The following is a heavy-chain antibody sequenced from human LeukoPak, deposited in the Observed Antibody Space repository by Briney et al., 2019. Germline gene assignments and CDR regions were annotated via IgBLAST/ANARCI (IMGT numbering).Heavy chain of an antibody. CDR3: ASLRERSYYARGFDY. V-gene: IGHV4-61*02. D-gene: IGHD1-26*01. Sequence: PSQTLSLTCTVSGGSISSGSYYWSWIRQPAGKGLEWIGRIYTSGSTNYNPSLKSRVTISVDTSKNQFSLKPSSVTAADTAVYYCASLRERSYYARGFDYWGQGTLVTVSS. J-gene: IGHJ4*02. CDR2: IYTSGST. CDR1: GGSISSGSYY.